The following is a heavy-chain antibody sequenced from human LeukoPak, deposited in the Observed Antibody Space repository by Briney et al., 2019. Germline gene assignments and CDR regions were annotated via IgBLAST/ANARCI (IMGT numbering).Heavy chain of an antibody. Sequence: PSETLSLACTVSGGSISSYSWTWIRQPPGKGLGWIGYSYYSGSTNYNPSLKSRVTISVDTSNNQFSLKLSSVTAADTAVYYCARVRYGSGSYYFDYWGQGTLVTVSS. J-gene: IGHJ4*02. CDR1: GGSISSYS. CDR3: ARVRYGSGSYYFDY. V-gene: IGHV4-59*01. D-gene: IGHD3-10*01. CDR2: SYYSGST.